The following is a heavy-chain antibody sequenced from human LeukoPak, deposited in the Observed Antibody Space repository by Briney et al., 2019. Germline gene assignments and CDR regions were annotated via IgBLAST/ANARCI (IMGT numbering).Heavy chain of an antibody. CDR3: AVYNWGFDW. D-gene: IGHD7-27*01. CDR2: TNGDGAST. V-gene: IGHV3-23*01. J-gene: IGHJ4*02. Sequence: GGSLRLSCAASGFTFSSYGMSWVRQAPGKGLEWVSATNGDGASTYYADSVKGRFTISRDNSKNMLYLQMYSLTVEDTAVYYCAVYNWGFDWWGQGTLVTVSS. CDR1: GFTFSSYG.